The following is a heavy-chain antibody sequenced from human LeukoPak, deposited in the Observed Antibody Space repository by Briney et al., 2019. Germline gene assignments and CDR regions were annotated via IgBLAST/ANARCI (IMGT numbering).Heavy chain of an antibody. CDR2: INHSGST. Sequence: SETLSLTCAVYGGSFSGYYWSWIRQPPGKGLEWIGEINHSGSTNYNPSLKSRVTISVDTSKNQFSLKLSSVTAADTAVYYCARGRGLWFFDYWGQGTLVTVSS. CDR3: ARGRGLWFFDY. V-gene: IGHV4-34*01. CDR1: GGSFSGYY. J-gene: IGHJ4*02. D-gene: IGHD5-18*01.